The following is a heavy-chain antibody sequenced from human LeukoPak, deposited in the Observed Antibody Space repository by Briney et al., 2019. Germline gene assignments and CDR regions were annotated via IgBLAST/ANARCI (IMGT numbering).Heavy chain of an antibody. V-gene: IGHV7-4-1*01. Sequence: GASVKVSCKASGYTFTSYAMNWVRQAPGQGLEWMGWINTNTGNPTYAQGFTGRFVFSLDTSVSTAYLQIGSLKAEDTAVYYCVLTSRAAAGYFDYWGQGTLVTVSS. CDR3: VLTSRAAAGYFDY. D-gene: IGHD6-13*01. CDR1: GYTFTSYA. J-gene: IGHJ4*02. CDR2: INTNTGNP.